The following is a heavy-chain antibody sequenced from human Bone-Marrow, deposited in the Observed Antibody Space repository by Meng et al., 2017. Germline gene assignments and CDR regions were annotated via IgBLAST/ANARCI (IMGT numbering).Heavy chain of an antibody. CDR1: GGSISSGGYY. Sequence: VRLQESGPGLVKPSQSLSLTCTVSGGSISSGGYYWSWIRQHPGKGLEWIGYIYYSGSTYYNPSLKSLVTISVDTSKNQFSLKLSSVTAADTAVYYCAREASPEYYFDYWGQGTLVTVSS. J-gene: IGHJ4*02. CDR2: IYYSGST. CDR3: AREASPEYYFDY. D-gene: IGHD1-14*01. V-gene: IGHV4-31*01.